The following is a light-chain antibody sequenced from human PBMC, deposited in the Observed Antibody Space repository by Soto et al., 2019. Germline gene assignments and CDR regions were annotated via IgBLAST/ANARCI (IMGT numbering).Light chain of an antibody. CDR3: QQYGSSPRT. J-gene: IGKJ1*01. CDR2: GAS. Sequence: EIVLTQSPGTLSLSPGERATLSCRASQSITSNSLAWYQQKPGQAPRLLMYGASSRATGIPDRFSGSGSGTDFTLSIIRLETEDFAVYYCQQYGSSPRTFGQGTTVYIK. V-gene: IGKV3-20*01. CDR1: QSITSNS.